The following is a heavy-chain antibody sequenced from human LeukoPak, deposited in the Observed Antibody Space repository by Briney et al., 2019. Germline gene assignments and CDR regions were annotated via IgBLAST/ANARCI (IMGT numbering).Heavy chain of an antibody. J-gene: IGHJ4*02. CDR3: ARQTGSGLFILP. CDR2: IYYSGST. CDR1: GGSISSSSYY. D-gene: IGHD3/OR15-3a*01. Sequence: SETLSLTCTVSGGSISSSSYYWGWIRQPPGKGLEWIGSIYYSGSTYYNPSLKSRVTISVDTPKNQFSLKLTSVTAADTAVYYCARQTGSGLFILPGGQGTLVTVSS. V-gene: IGHV4-39*01.